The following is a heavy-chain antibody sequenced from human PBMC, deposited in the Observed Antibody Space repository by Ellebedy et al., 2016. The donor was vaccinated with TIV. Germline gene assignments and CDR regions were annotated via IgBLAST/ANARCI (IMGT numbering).Heavy chain of an antibody. J-gene: IGHJ6*02. V-gene: IGHV2-5*02. Sequence: SGPTLAKPTQTLTLTCTFSGFSLRTSGVGVGWIRQPPGKALEWLALIYWDDDKRYSPCLKSRLTITKDTSKNQVVLTMTNMDTVDTATYYCAHTITTVRGVITYHYYGMDVWGQGTTVTVSS. CDR2: IYWDDDK. CDR3: AHTITTVRGVITYHYYGMDV. CDR1: GFSLRTSGVG. D-gene: IGHD3-10*01.